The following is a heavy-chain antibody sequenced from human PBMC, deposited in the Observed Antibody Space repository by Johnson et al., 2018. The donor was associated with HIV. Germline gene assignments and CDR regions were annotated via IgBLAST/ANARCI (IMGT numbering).Heavy chain of an antibody. J-gene: IGHJ3*02. D-gene: IGHD1-26*01. V-gene: IGHV3-53*01. CDR1: GFTVSSNY. CDR3: ARVGAEDAFDI. CDR2: IYIGGNT. Sequence: VQLVESGGGLIQPGGSLRLSCVASGFTVSSNYISWVRQAPGKGLEWISVIYIGGNTYYVDSVKGRFTISRDNAKNSLYLQMNSLRAEDTAVYYCARVGAEDAFDIWGQGTMVTVSS.